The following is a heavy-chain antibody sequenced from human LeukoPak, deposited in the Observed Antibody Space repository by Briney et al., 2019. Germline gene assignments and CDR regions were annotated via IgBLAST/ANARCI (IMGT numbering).Heavy chain of an antibody. CDR2: IIPIFGTA. D-gene: IGHD2-15*01. V-gene: IGHV1-69*05. CDR3: ARVVVDGPGWYNWFDP. CDR1: GGTFSSYA. J-gene: IGHJ5*02. Sequence: SVKVSCKASGGTFSSYAISWVRQAPGQGLEWMGRIIPIFGTANYAQKFQGRVTITTDESTSTAYMELSSLTSEDTDVYYCARVVVDGPGWYNWFDPWGQGTLVTVSS.